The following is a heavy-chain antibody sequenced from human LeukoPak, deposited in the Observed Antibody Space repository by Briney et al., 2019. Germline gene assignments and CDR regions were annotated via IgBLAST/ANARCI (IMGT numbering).Heavy chain of an antibody. CDR1: GGSISSGDSS. CDR2: MYLSGTT. J-gene: IGHJ4*02. Sequence: SETLSLTCAVSGGSISSGDSSWSWIRQPPGKGLEWIGEMYLSGTTHSNPSVKSRVTISIDKSKNQFFLNLSSVTAADTAVYYCAGLVGRYSSGLYYYYFDYWGQGTLVTVSS. CDR3: AGLVGRYSSGLYYYYFDY. V-gene: IGHV4-30-2*01. D-gene: IGHD3-22*01.